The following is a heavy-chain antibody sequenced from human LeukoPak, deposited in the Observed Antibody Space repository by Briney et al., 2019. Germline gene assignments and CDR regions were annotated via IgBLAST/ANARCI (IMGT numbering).Heavy chain of an antibody. Sequence: GGSLRLSCAASGFTFSSYAMSWVRQAPGKGLEWVSAISGSGGSTYYADSVKGRLTISRDNSKNTLYLQMNSLRAEDTAVYYCANAQGSGISTGYTNWFDPWGQGTLVTVSS. CDR3: ANAQGSGISTGYTNWFDP. CDR2: ISGSGGST. D-gene: IGHD3-9*01. J-gene: IGHJ5*02. CDR1: GFTFSSYA. V-gene: IGHV3-23*01.